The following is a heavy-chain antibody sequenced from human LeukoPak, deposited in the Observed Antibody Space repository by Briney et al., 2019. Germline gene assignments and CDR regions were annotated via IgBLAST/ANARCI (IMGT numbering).Heavy chain of an antibody. J-gene: IGHJ3*02. CDR3: ARSLWSLVGTTSDAFDI. CDR1: GYTFTTYN. V-gene: IGHV1-18*01. D-gene: IGHD1-26*01. CDR2: ISAYNGNT. Sequence: GASVKVSCKASGYTFTTYNINWVRQAPGQGLEWMGWISAYNGNTNYAQKLQGRVTMTTDTSTSTAYMELRSLRSDDTAVYYCARSLWSLVGTTSDAFDIWGQGTMVTVSS.